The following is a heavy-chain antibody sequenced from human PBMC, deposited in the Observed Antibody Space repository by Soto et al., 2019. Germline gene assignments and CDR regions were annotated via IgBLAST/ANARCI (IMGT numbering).Heavy chain of an antibody. D-gene: IGHD2-21*02. CDR1: GFTFSSYA. Sequence: EVQLLESGGGLVQPGGSLRLSCAASGFTFSSYAMSWVRQAPGKGLEWVSAISGSGGSTYYADVVKGRFTISRDNSKNTLCLQRIRLRAENTALYYCAKDRGWCGGDCCPYYFDWWGQGTLVTVSS. CDR2: ISGSGGST. J-gene: IGHJ4*02. CDR3: AKDRGWCGGDCCPYYFDW. V-gene: IGHV3-23*01.